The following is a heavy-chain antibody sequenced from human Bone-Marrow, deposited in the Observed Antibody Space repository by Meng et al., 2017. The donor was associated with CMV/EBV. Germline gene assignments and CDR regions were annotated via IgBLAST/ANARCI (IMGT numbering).Heavy chain of an antibody. Sequence: GGSLRLSCAASGFTFSSNDMHWVRQTTGKGLEWVSAIGTAGDTYYPGSVKGRFTISRENAKNSFYLQMNSLRAGDTAVYYCARGPRSGWPYYYYYGMDVWGQGTTVTVSS. CDR2: IGTAGDT. J-gene: IGHJ6*02. V-gene: IGHV3-13*01. CDR1: GFTFSSND. D-gene: IGHD6-19*01. CDR3: ARGPRSGWPYYYYYGMDV.